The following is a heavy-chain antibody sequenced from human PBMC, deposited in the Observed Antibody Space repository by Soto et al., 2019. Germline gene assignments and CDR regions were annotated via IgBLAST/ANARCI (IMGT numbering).Heavy chain of an antibody. Sequence: GGSLRLSCAASGFTFSSYDMHWVRQATGKGLEWVSAIGTAGDTYYPGSVKGRFTISRENAKKPLYLQMNSLRSGDTAVYYCAKRNYGSGSYYIGLHAEVDYYYMDVWGKGTTVTVSS. CDR1: GFTFSSYD. V-gene: IGHV3-13*01. J-gene: IGHJ6*03. D-gene: IGHD3-10*01. CDR2: IGTAGDT. CDR3: AKRNYGSGSYYIGLHAEVDYYYMDV.